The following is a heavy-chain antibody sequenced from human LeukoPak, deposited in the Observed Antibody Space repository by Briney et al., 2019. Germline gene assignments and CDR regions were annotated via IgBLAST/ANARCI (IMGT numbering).Heavy chain of an antibody. CDR3: ARHRRITMVRGVVNWFDP. V-gene: IGHV4-59*08. CDR2: IYYSGST. Sequence: SETLSLTCTVSGGSISSYYLSWIRQPPGKGLEWIGYIYYSGSTNYNPSLKSRVTISVDTSKNQFSLKLSSVTAADTAVYYCARHRRITMVRGVVNWFDPWGQGTLVTVSS. D-gene: IGHD3-10*01. CDR1: GGSISSYY. J-gene: IGHJ5*02.